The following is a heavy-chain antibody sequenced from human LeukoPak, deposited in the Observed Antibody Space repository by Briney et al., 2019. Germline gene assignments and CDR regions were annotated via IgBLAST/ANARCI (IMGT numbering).Heavy chain of an antibody. V-gene: IGHV3-21*01. CDR1: GSTFSSYS. CDR2: ISSSSSYI. J-gene: IGHJ6*02. Sequence: GGSLRLSCAASGSTFSSYSMNWVREAPGKGLEWVSSISSSSSYIYYADSVKGRFTISRDNAKNSLYLQMNSLRAEDTAVYYCARGTHIVESEYYGMDVWGQGTTVTVSS. D-gene: IGHD2-15*01. CDR3: ARGTHIVESEYYGMDV.